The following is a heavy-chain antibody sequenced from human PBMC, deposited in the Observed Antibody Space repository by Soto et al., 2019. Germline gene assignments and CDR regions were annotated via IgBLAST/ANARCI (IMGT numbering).Heavy chain of an antibody. Sequence: QVPLVQSGAEVKKPGSSVKVSCKASGGTFSSYAISWVRQAPGQGLEWMGGIIPIFGTANYAQKFQGRVTITADESTSTAYMELSSLRSEDTAVYYCARSITIFGVVIIRGDGMDGWGQGTTVTVSS. V-gene: IGHV1-69*01. D-gene: IGHD3-3*01. CDR1: GGTFSSYA. J-gene: IGHJ6*01. CDR2: IIPIFGTA. CDR3: ARSITIFGVVIIRGDGMDG.